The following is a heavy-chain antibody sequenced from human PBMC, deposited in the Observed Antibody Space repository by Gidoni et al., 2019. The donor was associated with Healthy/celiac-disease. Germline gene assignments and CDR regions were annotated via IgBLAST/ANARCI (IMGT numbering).Heavy chain of an antibody. Sequence: QLQLQESGPGLVKPSETLSLTCTVTGGSISSSSYYWGWIRQPPGKGLEWIGSIYYSGSTYYNPSLKSLVTISVDTSKNQFSRKLSSVTAADTAVYYCARFRYSSGCFDYWGQGTLVTVSS. V-gene: IGHV4-39*01. CDR1: GGSISSSSYY. CDR2: IYYSGST. D-gene: IGHD6-19*01. CDR3: ARFRYSSGCFDY. J-gene: IGHJ4*02.